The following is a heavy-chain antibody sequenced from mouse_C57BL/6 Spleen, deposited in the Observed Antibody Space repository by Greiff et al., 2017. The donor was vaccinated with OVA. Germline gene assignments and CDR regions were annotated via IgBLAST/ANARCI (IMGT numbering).Heavy chain of an antibody. CDR3: TSGVLRRGAMDY. D-gene: IGHD1-1*01. J-gene: IGHJ4*01. CDR1: GYTFTDYE. V-gene: IGHV1-15*01. CDR2: IDPETGGT. Sequence: VQLQQSGAELVRPGASVTLSCKASGYTFTDYEMHWVKQTPVHGLEWIGAIDPETGGTAYNQKFKGKAKVTADKSSSTAYMELRSLTSEDSAVYYCTSGVLRRGAMDYWGQGTSVTVSS.